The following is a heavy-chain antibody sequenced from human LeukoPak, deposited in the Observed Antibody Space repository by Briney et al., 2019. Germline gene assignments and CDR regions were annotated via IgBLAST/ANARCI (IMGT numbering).Heavy chain of an antibody. V-gene: IGHV4-4*07. CDR2: IYSSGST. J-gene: IGHJ5*02. Sequence: PSETLSLTCTVSGGSISSYYWSWIRQPAGKGLEWIGRIYSSGSTKFNPSLKSRLTMSVDTSKNQFSLKLNSVTAADTAVYYCARDRGSSGPFDPWGQGTLVTVSS. CDR1: GGSISSYY. CDR3: ARDRGSSGPFDP. D-gene: IGHD6-19*01.